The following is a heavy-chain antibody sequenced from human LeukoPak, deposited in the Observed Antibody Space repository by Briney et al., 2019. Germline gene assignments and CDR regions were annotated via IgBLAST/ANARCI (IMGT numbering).Heavy chain of an antibody. CDR1: GXSITSYW. D-gene: IGHD2-21*02. J-gene: IGHJ3*02. CDR2: IDPSDSYN. V-gene: IGHV5-10-1*01. CDR3: ARQVTYDGFDI. Sequence: GESLRISCKGSGXSITSYWITWVRQMAGKGVEWMGRIDPSDSYNNYSPSFQGHATISADKSISTAYLQWSSLKASDTAMYYCARQVTYDGFDIWGQGTMVTVSS.